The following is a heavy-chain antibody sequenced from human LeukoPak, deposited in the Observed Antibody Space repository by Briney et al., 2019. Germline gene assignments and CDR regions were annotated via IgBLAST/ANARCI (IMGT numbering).Heavy chain of an antibody. CDR1: GGSISSYY. D-gene: IGHD5-12*01. CDR3: AGCDGYSGYDCWFDP. Sequence: SETLSLTCTVSGGSISSYYWSWIRQPPGKGLEWIGYIYYSGSTNYNPSLKSRVTISVDTSKNQFSLKLSSVTAADTAVCYCAGCDGYSGYDCWFDPWGQGTLVTVSS. CDR2: IYYSGST. J-gene: IGHJ5*02. V-gene: IGHV4-59*08.